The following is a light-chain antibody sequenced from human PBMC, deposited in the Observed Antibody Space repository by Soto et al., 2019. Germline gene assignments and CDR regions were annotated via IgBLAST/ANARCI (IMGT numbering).Light chain of an antibody. Sequence: DIQMTQSPSSLSASVGSRVSITCRASQGINNYLAWYQQKPGKVPKVLIYAASTLQPGVPSRFSGSGSGTEFTLTISSLQPDDFATYYCQQYNSERTFGQGTKVDIK. J-gene: IGKJ1*01. CDR3: QQYNSERT. CDR2: AAS. CDR1: QGINNY. V-gene: IGKV1-27*01.